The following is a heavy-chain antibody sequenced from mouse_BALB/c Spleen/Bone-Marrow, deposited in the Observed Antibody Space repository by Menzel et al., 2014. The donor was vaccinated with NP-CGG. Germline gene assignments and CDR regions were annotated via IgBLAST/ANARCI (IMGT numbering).Heavy chain of an antibody. CDR1: GFTFSTYY. V-gene: IGHV5-6-2*01. CDR3: ARRAFYALDY. CDR2: IYTNDGST. J-gene: IGHJ4*01. Sequence: EVKLMESGGGLVKVGESLKLPCAASGFTFSTYYMSWVRQTPEKRLELVAAIYTNDGSTYYPDTVKGRFAISRDNAKNTLHLQMSSLKSEDTALYYCARRAFYALDYWGQGTSVTVSS.